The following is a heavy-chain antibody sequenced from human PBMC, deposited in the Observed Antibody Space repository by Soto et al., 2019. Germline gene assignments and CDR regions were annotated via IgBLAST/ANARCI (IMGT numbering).Heavy chain of an antibody. CDR2: IYGGGTT. CDR3: VQTTGWPGFDF. D-gene: IGHD6-19*01. J-gene: IGHJ4*02. CDR1: GFAVSSKY. V-gene: IGHV3-53*01. Sequence: EVQLVESGGGLIQPGGSLRLSCAASGFAVSSKYMTWVRQAPGKGLEWVSVIYGGGTTYYVDSVKGRFTISRDTSKNTLYLQMNSLIAEDTAVYYCVQTTGWPGFDFWGQGTLVTVSS.